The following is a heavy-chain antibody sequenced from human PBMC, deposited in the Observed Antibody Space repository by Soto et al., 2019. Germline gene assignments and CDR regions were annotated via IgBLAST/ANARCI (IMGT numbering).Heavy chain of an antibody. V-gene: IGHV3-23*01. CDR2: ISGSGGGT. J-gene: IGHJ4*02. D-gene: IGHD2-8*01. Sequence: EVQLLESGGALVQPGGSLRLSCAASGFTFSSYAMSWVRQAPGKGLEWVSLISGSGGGTYYADSVKGRFTISRDNAKTTLYLQMNSLRAEDTAVFYCAKHLNNGSPDYWGQGTLVTVSS. CDR1: GFTFSSYA. CDR3: AKHLNNGSPDY.